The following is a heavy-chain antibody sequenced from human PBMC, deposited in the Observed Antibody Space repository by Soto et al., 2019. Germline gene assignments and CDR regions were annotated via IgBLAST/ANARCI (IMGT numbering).Heavy chain of an antibody. J-gene: IGHJ4*02. Sequence: GSLRLSCAASGFTFSSYAMSWVRQAPGKGLEWVSAISGSGGSTYYADSVKGRFTISRDNSKNTLYLQMNSLRAEDTAVYYCAKYGEVRGVMLGWGQGTLVTVSS. D-gene: IGHD3-10*01. CDR2: ISGSGGST. V-gene: IGHV3-23*01. CDR1: GFTFSSYA. CDR3: AKYGEVRGVMLG.